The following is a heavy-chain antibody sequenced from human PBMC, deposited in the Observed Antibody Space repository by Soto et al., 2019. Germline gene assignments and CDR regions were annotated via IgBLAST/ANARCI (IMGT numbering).Heavy chain of an antibody. J-gene: IGHJ4*02. V-gene: IGHV1-2*02. CDR2: INPNSGTT. D-gene: IGHD3-10*01. CDR1: GYTFIDYY. CDR3: TRGTRGSGIYGGDY. Sequence: QVQLVQSGAEVKKPGASVKVSCKASGYTFIDYYMHWVRQAPGQGLEWMGWINPNSGTTNYARAFQGRGTMSRDTSIGAAYMELSSLGSDDTAVSYCTRGTRGSGIYGGDYWGQGTLVTVSS.